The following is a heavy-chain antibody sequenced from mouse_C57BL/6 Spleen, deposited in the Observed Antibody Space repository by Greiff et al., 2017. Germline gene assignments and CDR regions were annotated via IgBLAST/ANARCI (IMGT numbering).Heavy chain of an antibody. J-gene: IGHJ2*01. Sequence: QVQLKQSGAELVRPGASVTLSCKASGYTFTDYEMHWVKQTPVHGLEWIGAIDPETGGTAYNQKFKGKAILTADKSSSTAYMELRSLTSEDSAVYYSTRAGRLLLFDYWGQGTTLTVSS. D-gene: IGHD2-3*01. CDR2: IDPETGGT. CDR1: GYTFTDYE. CDR3: TRAGRLLLFDY. V-gene: IGHV1-15*01.